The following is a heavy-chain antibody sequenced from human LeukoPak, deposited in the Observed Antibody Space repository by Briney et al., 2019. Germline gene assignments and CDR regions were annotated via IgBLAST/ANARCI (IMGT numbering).Heavy chain of an antibody. CDR1: GFTFSTYT. Sequence: GGSLRLSCAASGFTFSTYTMNWVRQAPGKGLEWVSSISGNGNYMYYADSMKGRFTISRDNAKNSLILQVNSLRAEDTAVYYCAKLRRYGDYDYWGQGTLVTVSS. J-gene: IGHJ4*02. D-gene: IGHD4-17*01. CDR3: AKLRRYGDYDY. V-gene: IGHV3-21*01. CDR2: ISGNGNYM.